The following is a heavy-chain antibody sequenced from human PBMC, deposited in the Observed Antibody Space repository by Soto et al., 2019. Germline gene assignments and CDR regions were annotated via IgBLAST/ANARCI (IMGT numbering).Heavy chain of an antibody. CDR3: ARSWGDPGDFDY. J-gene: IGHJ4*02. CDR1: GGSISSGGYS. D-gene: IGHD3-16*01. V-gene: IGHV4-30-2*02. CDR2: MYHSGST. Sequence: PSETLSLTCAVSGGSISSGGYSWSWIRQPPGKGLEWIGYMYHSGSTYYNSSLKSRVTISIDRSTSTAYMELSSLRSEDTAVYYCARSWGDPGDFDYWGQGTLVTVSS.